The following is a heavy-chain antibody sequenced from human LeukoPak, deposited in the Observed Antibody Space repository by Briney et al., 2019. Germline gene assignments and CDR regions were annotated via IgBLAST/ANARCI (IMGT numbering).Heavy chain of an antibody. CDR1: GFTVSSTY. CDR3: ARHGELRYIDD. Sequence: PGGSLRLSCAASGFTVSSTYVSWVRQAPGKGLEWVSVMHTDDTPYYNQASVKGRFTLSRDRSKNTPYLQMNGLTAEDTAVYFCARHGELRYIDDWGQGTLVTVSS. CDR2: MHTDDTP. J-gene: IGHJ4*02. D-gene: IGHD3-9*01. V-gene: IGHV3-66*04.